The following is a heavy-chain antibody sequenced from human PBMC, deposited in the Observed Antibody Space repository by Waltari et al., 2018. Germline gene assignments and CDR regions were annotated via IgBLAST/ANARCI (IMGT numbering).Heavy chain of an antibody. V-gene: IGHV3-7*03. J-gene: IGHJ4*02. CDR3: ARESNDYGDYGDY. Sequence: EVQLVESGGGLVQPGGSLRLSCAASGFTFSRYWMSGVRQAPGKGREWVANIKPDGSENYDVDSVKGRFTISGDNAKNSLYLQMNSLRAEDTAVYYCARESNDYGDYGDYWGQGTLVTVSS. CDR2: IKPDGSEN. D-gene: IGHD4-17*01. CDR1: GFTFSRYW.